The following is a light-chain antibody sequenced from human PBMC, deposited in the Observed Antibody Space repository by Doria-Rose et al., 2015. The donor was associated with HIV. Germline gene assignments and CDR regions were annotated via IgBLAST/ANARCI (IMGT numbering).Light chain of an antibody. Sequence: TQSPGTLSLSPGERATLSCRASQSFSSTYLAWYEQKPGQAPSLLIYDGSTRATGIPDSISASGSGTDFTLTINRLEPEDFALYYCHQYGTSWTFGQGTKVEI. CDR1: QSFSSTY. J-gene: IGKJ1*01. CDR2: DGS. V-gene: IGKV3-20*01. CDR3: HQYGTSWT.